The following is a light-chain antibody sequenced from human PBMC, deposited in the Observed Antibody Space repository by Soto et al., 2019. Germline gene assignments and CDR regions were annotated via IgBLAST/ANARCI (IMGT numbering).Light chain of an antibody. CDR3: QQYNSYSRT. CDR2: KAS. V-gene: IGKV1-5*03. J-gene: IGKJ1*01. CDR1: QSISSW. Sequence: DIQITQSPSTLSASVGDRVTITCRASQSISSWLAWYQQKKGKAPKILIYKASSLESGVPSRFSGSGSGTEFTLPISSLQPDDFATYYCQQYNSYSRTFGQGTKVDIK.